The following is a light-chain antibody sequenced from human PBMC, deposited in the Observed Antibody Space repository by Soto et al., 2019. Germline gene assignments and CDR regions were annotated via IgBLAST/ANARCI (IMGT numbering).Light chain of an antibody. CDR3: CSYAGSSTHAV. CDR2: EVS. J-gene: IGLJ7*01. Sequence: QTVVTQPASVSGSPGQSITISCTGTSSDVGSYNLVSWYQQHPGKAPKLMIYEVSKRPSGVSNRFSGSKSGNTASLTISGLQAEDEADYYCCSYAGSSTHAVFGGGTQLTVL. V-gene: IGLV2-23*02. CDR1: SSDVGSYNL.